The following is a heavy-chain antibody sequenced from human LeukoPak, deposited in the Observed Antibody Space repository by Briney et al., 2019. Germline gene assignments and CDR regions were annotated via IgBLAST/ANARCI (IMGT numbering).Heavy chain of an antibody. CDR3: AKLSDDY. V-gene: IGHV3-9*01. CDR2: ISWNSGSI. J-gene: IGHJ4*02. Sequence: PGGSLRLSCAASGFTFDDYAMHWVRRAPGKGLEWVSGISWNSGSIGYADSVKGRFTISRDNAKNSLYLQMNSLRAEDTALYYCAKLSDDYWGQGTLSPSPQ. CDR1: GFTFDDYA. D-gene: IGHD3-16*02.